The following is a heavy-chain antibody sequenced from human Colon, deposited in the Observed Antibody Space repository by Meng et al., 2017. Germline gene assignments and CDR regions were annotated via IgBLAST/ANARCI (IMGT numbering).Heavy chain of an antibody. CDR2: INPNNGGA. J-gene: IGHJ4*02. V-gene: IGHV1-2*06. CDR3: ARDLSGYYSFVDY. CDR1: GYTFTGYY. D-gene: IGHD3-22*01. Sequence: QVQTVQAGAEVRRPGASLKSSGKPSGYTFTGYYIQWVRQAPGQGLEWMGRINPNNGGANYAQQFQGRVTMTTDTSIRTAYMELSRLRSDDTAVYYCARDLSGYYSFVDYWGQGTLVTVSS.